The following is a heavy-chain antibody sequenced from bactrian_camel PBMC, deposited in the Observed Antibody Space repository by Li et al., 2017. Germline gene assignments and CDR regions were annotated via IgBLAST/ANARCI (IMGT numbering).Heavy chain of an antibody. CDR3: AARRGQGITSAVSPPLGRAAYNY. CDR1: GDTSDDNC. D-gene: IGHD3*01. Sequence: HVHLVESGGGSVQSGGSLRLSCAVTGDTSDDNCMGWFRQVPGKEREGVAAIYTTGGSTYYSDSVKGRFTISQDNAMNTVYLQMNSLKPDDTAMYYCAARRGQGITSAVSPPLGRAAYNYWGHGTQVTVS. CDR2: IYTTGGST. J-gene: IGHJ4*01. V-gene: IGHV3S54*01.